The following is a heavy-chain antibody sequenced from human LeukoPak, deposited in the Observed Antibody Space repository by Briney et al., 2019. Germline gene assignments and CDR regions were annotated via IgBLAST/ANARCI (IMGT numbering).Heavy chain of an antibody. J-gene: IGHJ4*02. V-gene: IGHV4-39*07. CDR2: IYYSGST. D-gene: IGHD3-22*01. CDR1: GGSISSSSYY. Sequence: SETLSLTCTVSGGSISSSSYYWGWIRQPPGKGLEWIGSIYYSGSTYYNPSLKSRVTISVDTSKNQFSLKLSSVTAADTAVYYCARDYYDSSGYFETFDYWGQGTLVTVSS. CDR3: ARDYYDSSGYFETFDY.